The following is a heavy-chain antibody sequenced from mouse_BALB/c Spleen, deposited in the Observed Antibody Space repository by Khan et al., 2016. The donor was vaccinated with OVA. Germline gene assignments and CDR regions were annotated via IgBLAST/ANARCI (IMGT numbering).Heavy chain of an antibody. CDR3: ARSYGSLAMDY. V-gene: IGHV3-8*02. Sequence: EVQLQESGPSLVKPSQTLSLSCSVTSDSITSGFWNWIRKFPGNKFEYLGYITYSGNIYYNPSLKSRISITRDTSKSQYYLQLDSVTTEDTATYYCARSYGSLAMDYWGQGTSVTLSS. J-gene: IGHJ4*01. CDR1: SDSITSGF. D-gene: IGHD1-1*01. CDR2: ITYSGNI.